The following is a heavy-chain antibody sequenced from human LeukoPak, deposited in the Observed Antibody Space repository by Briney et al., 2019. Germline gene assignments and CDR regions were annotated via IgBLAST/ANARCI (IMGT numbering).Heavy chain of an antibody. D-gene: IGHD3-10*01. V-gene: IGHV3-23*01. CDR3: AKDQWNGSGSYCFDY. CDR2: ISVSGGST. CDR1: GFTFGSYP. Sequence: GGSLRLSCPASGFTFGSYPMSWAAQAPGKGLEGPSAISVSGGSTYYADSVKGRFTISRDNSKNTLYLQMNSLRAEDTAVYYCAKDQWNGSGSYCFDYWGQGTLVTVSS. J-gene: IGHJ4*02.